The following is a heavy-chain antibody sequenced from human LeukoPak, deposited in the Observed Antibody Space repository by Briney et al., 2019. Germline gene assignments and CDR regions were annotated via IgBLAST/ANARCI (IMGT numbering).Heavy chain of an antibody. Sequence: GGSLRLSCAASGFTFSSYWMHRVRQAPGKGLVWVSRISPDGSSTSYADSVKGRFTISRDNAENTLYLQMNSLRAEDTAVYYCARDPHYYDSSGYYPHWGQGTLVTVSS. CDR3: ARDPHYYDSSGYYPH. CDR2: ISPDGSST. CDR1: GFTFSSYW. D-gene: IGHD3-22*01. V-gene: IGHV3-74*01. J-gene: IGHJ1*01.